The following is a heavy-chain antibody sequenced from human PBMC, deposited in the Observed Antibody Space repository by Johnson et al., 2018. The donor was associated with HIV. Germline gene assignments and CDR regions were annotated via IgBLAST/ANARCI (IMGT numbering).Heavy chain of an antibody. Sequence: VQLVESGGGVVRPGGSPRLSCAASGFTFDDYGMSWVRQAPGKGLEWVSGITWNGGSTGYADSVKGRFTISRDNAKNSMYLQMNSLRAEDTALYYCARVVGYKYGSAGDNDAFDIWGQGTMVTVSS. CDR2: ITWNGGST. J-gene: IGHJ3*02. D-gene: IGHD5-18*01. V-gene: IGHV3-20*04. CDR3: ARVVGYKYGSAGDNDAFDI. CDR1: GFTFDDYG.